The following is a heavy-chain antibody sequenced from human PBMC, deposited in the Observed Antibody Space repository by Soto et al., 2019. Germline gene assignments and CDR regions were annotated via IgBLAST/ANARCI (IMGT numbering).Heavy chain of an antibody. CDR3: ARDDVFCYGGSCYGIHLEF. CDR1: GCTVSSKY. CDR2: IQSGGPT. Sequence: PGGSLRLSCAASGCTVSSKYMSWVRQAPWKGLEWVSLIQSGGPTYYADSVKGRFTISRDTSENTLHLQMDSLRAEDTAVYYCARDDVFCYGGSCYGIHLEFWGKGTTVTVSS. J-gene: IGHJ6*04. V-gene: IGHV3-66*01. D-gene: IGHD2-15*01.